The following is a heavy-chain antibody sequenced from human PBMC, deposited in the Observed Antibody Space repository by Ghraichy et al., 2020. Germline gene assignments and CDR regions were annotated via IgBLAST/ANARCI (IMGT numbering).Heavy chain of an antibody. V-gene: IGHV3-15*01. CDR1: GFTVTNAW. CDR3: TTHMPDS. Sequence: GESLNISCAASGFTVTNAWMSWVRQAPGKGLEWLGRIKSRTDGGTTDYAAPVKGRFTISRDDSKNTLYLQMNSLKTEDTAVYYCTTHMPDSWGQGTLVTVSS. D-gene: IGHD2-2*01. J-gene: IGHJ4*02. CDR2: IKSRTDGGTT.